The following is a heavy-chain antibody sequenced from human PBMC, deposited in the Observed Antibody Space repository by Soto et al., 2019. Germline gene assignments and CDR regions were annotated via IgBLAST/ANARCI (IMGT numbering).Heavy chain of an antibody. Sequence: PGGSLRLSCGASGFTFSSYAMHWVRQAPGKGLEWVAVISYDGSNKYYADSVKGRFTISGDNSKNTLYLQMNSLRAEDTAVYYCARDKRDLRFLEWSYYFDYWGQGTLVTVSS. CDR2: ISYDGSNK. CDR1: GFTFSSYA. D-gene: IGHD3-3*01. V-gene: IGHV3-30-3*01. CDR3: ARDKRDLRFLEWSYYFDY. J-gene: IGHJ4*02.